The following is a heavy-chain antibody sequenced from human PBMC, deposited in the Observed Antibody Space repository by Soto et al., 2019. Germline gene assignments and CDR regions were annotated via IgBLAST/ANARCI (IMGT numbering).Heavy chain of an antibody. CDR1: GFTFSSYA. V-gene: IGHV3-23*01. CDR2: IGESGTPT. Sequence: EVQLLESGGGLVQPGGSLRLSCAASGFTFSSYAMKWVRQAPGKGLEWVSLIGESGTPTYYADSVKGRFTISRDNSGNXXXXXXXXXXXXXXXXXXXXXXXXXVRYYGMDVWGQGTTVTVSS. J-gene: IGHJ6*02. CDR3: XXXXXXVRYYGMDV.